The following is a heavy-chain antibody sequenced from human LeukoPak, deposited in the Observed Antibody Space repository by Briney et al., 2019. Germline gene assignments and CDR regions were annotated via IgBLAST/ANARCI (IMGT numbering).Heavy chain of an antibody. Sequence: SETLSLTCTVSGGSISSGSYYWSWIRQPAGEGLEWIGRIYTSGSTNYNPSLKSRVTISVDTSKNQFSLKLSSVTAADTAVYYCAREYVAVTGYYYYYMDVWGKGTTVTVSS. J-gene: IGHJ6*03. CDR2: IYTSGST. CDR3: AREYVAVTGYYYYYMDV. CDR1: GGSISSGSYY. V-gene: IGHV4-61*02. D-gene: IGHD6-19*01.